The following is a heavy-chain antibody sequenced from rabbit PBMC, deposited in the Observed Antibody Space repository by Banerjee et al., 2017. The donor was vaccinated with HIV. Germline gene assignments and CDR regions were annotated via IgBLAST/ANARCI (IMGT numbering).Heavy chain of an antibody. CDR3: AREGSGQVFFNL. D-gene: IGHD4-1*01. CDR2: IYPITETT. CDR1: GFTISNYW. V-gene: IGHV1S7*01. J-gene: IGHJ4*01. Sequence: QLVESRGGLVQPGGSLTLSCKAYGFTISNYWMNWVRQAPGKGLEWIGIIYPITETTYYANWVNGRFTISSDNTQNTVYLQLNSLTAADTATYFCAREGSGQVFFNLWGPGTLVTVS.